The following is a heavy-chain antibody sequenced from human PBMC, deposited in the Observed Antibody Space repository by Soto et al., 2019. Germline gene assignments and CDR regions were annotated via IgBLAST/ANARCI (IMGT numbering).Heavy chain of an antibody. V-gene: IGHV3-11*04. Sequence: GGSLRLSCAASGFTFTDYYMSWIRQAPGKGLEWVSYISSSGSTIYYADSVKGRLTISRDNAKNSLNLQMNSLREEDTAVYYCARDSYDSSGYYSYFDYWGQGTLVTVSS. CDR3: ARDSYDSSGYYSYFDY. J-gene: IGHJ4*02. CDR1: GFTFTDYY. D-gene: IGHD3-22*01. CDR2: ISSSGSTI.